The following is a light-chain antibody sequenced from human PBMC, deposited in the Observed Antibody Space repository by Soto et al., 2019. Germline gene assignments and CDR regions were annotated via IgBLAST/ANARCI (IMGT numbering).Light chain of an antibody. CDR2: YDS. Sequence: SYELTQPPSVSVAPEKTATITCGGTNIGDKRVHWYRQKPGQAPVLLISYDSDRPSGIPERFSGSNSGKTATLTISRVEAGDEADYYCQVWDIMTDNYVFGGGTKLTVL. V-gene: IGLV3-21*04. CDR3: QVWDIMTDNYV. CDR1: NIGDKR. J-gene: IGLJ1*01.